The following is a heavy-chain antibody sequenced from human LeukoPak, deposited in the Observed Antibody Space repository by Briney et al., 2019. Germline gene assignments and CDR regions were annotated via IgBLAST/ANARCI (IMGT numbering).Heavy chain of an antibody. CDR3: AKSLWSGLVYYYYGMVV. D-gene: IGHD3-3*01. CDR1: GFTFSSYA. J-gene: IGHJ6*02. CDR2: ISGSGGST. Sequence: PGGSLRLSCAASGFTFSSYAMSWVRQAPGKGLEWVSAISGSGGSTYYADSVKGRFTIPSDNSKNTLYLQMNSLRAEDTAVYYCAKSLWSGLVYYYYGMVVWGQGTTVTVSS. V-gene: IGHV3-23*01.